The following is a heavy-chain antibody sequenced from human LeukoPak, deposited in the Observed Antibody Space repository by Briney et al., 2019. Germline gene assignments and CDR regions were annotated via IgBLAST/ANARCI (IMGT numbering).Heavy chain of an antibody. J-gene: IGHJ6*03. CDR1: GGSIGSHY. V-gene: IGHV4-59*11. CDR2: VYKSGST. D-gene: IGHD2-2*01. Sequence: PSETLSLTCEVSGGSIGSHYWTWIRQSPGKGLEWIGNVYKSGSTKYHSSLQSRVTISVDTSKNQFALKLRSVTAADTAVYFCARERCSSVSCFGDMDVWGKGTAVTVS. CDR3: ARERCSSVSCFGDMDV.